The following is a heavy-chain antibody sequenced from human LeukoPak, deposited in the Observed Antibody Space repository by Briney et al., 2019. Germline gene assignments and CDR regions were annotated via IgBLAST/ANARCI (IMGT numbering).Heavy chain of an antibody. CDR2: IYSDGTT. Sequence: GGSLRLSCAASGFTVSSNYMSWVRQAPGKGLEWVSVIYSDGTTYYADSVKGRFTISRDNSKNTLYLQMNSLRAEDTAVYYCAANYGSGSYYAPFDYWGQGTLVTVSS. V-gene: IGHV3-53*05. CDR3: AANYGSGSYYAPFDY. J-gene: IGHJ4*02. CDR1: GFTVSSNY. D-gene: IGHD3-10*01.